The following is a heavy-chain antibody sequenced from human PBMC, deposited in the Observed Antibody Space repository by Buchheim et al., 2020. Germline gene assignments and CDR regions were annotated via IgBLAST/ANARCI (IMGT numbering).Heavy chain of an antibody. Sequence: QVQLVQSGAEVKKPGSSVKVSCKASGGTFSSYAISWVRQAPGQGLEWMGRIIPILGIANYAQKFQGRATITADKSTSTAYMELSSLRSEDTAVYYCARDDYVWGSYRYEGSDYWGQGTL. CDR2: IIPILGIA. V-gene: IGHV1-69*04. CDR1: GGTFSSYA. J-gene: IGHJ4*02. CDR3: ARDDYVWGSYRYEGSDY. D-gene: IGHD3-16*02.